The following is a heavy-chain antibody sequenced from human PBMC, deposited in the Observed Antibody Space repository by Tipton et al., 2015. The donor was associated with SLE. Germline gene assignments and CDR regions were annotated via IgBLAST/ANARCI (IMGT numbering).Heavy chain of an antibody. CDR1: GYTFTDYY. D-gene: IGHD4-23*01. CDR3: ARGGGGNFWLDF. V-gene: IGHV1-2*02. Sequence: QSGPEVKEPGASVKVSCKASGYTFTDYYIHWVRQAPGQGLEWMGWINPNSGGTNYAQKFQARVTMTRDTSISTAYMELSRLGSDDTAGYYCARGGGGNFWLDFWGQGTLVIVSA. CDR2: INPNSGGT. J-gene: IGHJ4*02.